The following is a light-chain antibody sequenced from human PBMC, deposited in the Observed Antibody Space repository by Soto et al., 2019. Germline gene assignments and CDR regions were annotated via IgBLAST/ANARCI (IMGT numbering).Light chain of an antibody. V-gene: IGLV2-8*01. CDR2: EVT. Sequence: QSALTQPPSASGSPGQSVTISCSGTSSDVGGYNYVSWYQQHPGKAPKLIIYEVTKRPSGIPDRFSGSKSGNTASLTVSGLQAEDEADYYCCSHAGSNTYVFGAGTKVTVL. CDR1: SSDVGGYNY. J-gene: IGLJ1*01. CDR3: CSHAGSNTYV.